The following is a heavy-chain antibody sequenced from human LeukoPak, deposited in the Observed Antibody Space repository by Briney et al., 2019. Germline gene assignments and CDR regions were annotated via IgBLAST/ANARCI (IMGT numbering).Heavy chain of an antibody. CDR2: ISYDGSNK. Sequence: GGPLRLSCEPPGFTLNSYPLHWSRRAPAKGREWVAVISYDGSNKYYADSVRGRFTISRDNLKNTLSLQMNRLRSEDTAVYYCVKENTHSYADYWGRGTLVTVSS. J-gene: IGHJ4*02. V-gene: IGHV3-30*04. CDR3: VKENTHSYADY. CDR1: GFTLNSYP. D-gene: IGHD5-18*01.